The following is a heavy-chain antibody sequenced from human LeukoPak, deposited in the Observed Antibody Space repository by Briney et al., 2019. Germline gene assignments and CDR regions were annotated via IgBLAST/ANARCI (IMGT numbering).Heavy chain of an antibody. CDR1: GGSFSGYY. CDR3: ARHGVGYYYYGMDV. D-gene: IGHD5-24*01. CDR2: INHSGST. V-gene: IGHV4-34*01. J-gene: IGHJ6*02. Sequence: PSETLSLTCAVYGGSFSGYYWSWIRQPPGKGLEWIGEINHSGSTNYNPSLKSRVTISVDTSKNQFSLKLSSVTAADTAVYFCARHGVGYYYYGMDVWGQGTTVTVSS.